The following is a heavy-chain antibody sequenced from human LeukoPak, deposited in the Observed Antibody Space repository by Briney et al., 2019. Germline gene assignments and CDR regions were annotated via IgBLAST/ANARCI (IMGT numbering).Heavy chain of an antibody. J-gene: IGHJ3*02. D-gene: IGHD2-2*02. CDR1: GGSISSYY. V-gene: IGHV4-59*08. CDR3: ARPYLDCSSTSCYKGHDAFDI. Sequence: SETLSLTCTVSGGSISSYYWSWIRQPPGKGLEWIGYIYYSGSTNYNPSLKSRVTISVDTSKNQFSLKLSSVTAADTAVYYCARPYLDCSSTSCYKGHDAFDIWGQGTMVTVSS. CDR2: IYYSGST.